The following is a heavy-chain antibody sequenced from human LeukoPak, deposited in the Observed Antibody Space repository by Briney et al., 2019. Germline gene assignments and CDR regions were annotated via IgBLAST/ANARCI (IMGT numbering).Heavy chain of an antibody. CDR2: ISSSSSTI. Sequence: GGSLRLYCAASGFTFSSYHMNWVRQAPGKGLEWISYISSSSSTIYYADSVKGRFTISRDNAKNTLYLQMNSLRDEDTAVYYCARASPYYYGMDVWGQGTTVTVSS. CDR1: GFTFSSYH. CDR3: ARASPYYYGMDV. V-gene: IGHV3-48*02. J-gene: IGHJ6*02.